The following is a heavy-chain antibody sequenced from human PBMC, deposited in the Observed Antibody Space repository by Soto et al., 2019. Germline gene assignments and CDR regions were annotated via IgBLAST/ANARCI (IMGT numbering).Heavy chain of an antibody. Sequence: SETLSLTCTVSGGSISSYYWSWIRQHPGKGLEWIGYIYYSGSTYYNPSLKSRVTISVDTSKNQFSLKLSSVTAADTAVYYCARDPYDYIWGSYRYSPFDYWGQGTLVTVSS. D-gene: IGHD3-16*02. CDR2: IYYSGST. V-gene: IGHV4-59*06. J-gene: IGHJ4*02. CDR1: GGSISSYY. CDR3: ARDPYDYIWGSYRYSPFDY.